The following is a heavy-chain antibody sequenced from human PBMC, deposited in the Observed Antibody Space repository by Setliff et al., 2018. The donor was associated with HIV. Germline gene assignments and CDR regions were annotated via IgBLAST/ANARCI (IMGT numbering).Heavy chain of an antibody. J-gene: IGHJ4*02. V-gene: IGHV4-39*07. Sequence: SETLSLTCTVSGGSISSFSYHWAWIRQSPGKGLEWIGNVYHSGGTDYNPSLRSRVTMSVDTSKNQFSLKLTSVTAADTGTYYCARDSEPMSGTWYDYWGQGTLVTVSS. D-gene: IGHD1-1*01. CDR1: GGSISSFSYH. CDR2: VYHSGGT. CDR3: ARDSEPMSGTWYDY.